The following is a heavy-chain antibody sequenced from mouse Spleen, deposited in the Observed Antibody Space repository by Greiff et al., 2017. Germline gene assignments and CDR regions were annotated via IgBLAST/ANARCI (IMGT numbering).Heavy chain of an antibody. CDR3: ATADENYFDY. CDR1: GYSITSGYY. CDR2: ISYDGSN. V-gene: IGHV3-6*01. J-gene: IGHJ2*01. Sequence: EVKLMESGPGLVKPSQSLSLTCSVTGYSITSGYYWNWIRQFPGNKLEWMGYISYDGSNNYNPSLKNRISITRDTSKNQFFLKLNSVTTEDTATYYCATADENYFDYWGQGTTLTVSS.